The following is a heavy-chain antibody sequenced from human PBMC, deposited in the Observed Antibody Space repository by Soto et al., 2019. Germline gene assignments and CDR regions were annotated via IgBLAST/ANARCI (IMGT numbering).Heavy chain of an antibody. V-gene: IGHV1-18*01. CDR2: INAGNGNT. CDR3: ARAWVVVTAPDY. CDR1: GYTFPTYG. J-gene: IGHJ4*02. Sequence: ASVKVSCKASGYTFPTYGISWVRQAPGQGLEWMGWINAGNGNTNYSQELQGRVTITRDTSASTAYMELSSLRSEDTAVYYCARAWVVVTAPDYWGQGTLVTVSS. D-gene: IGHD2-21*02.